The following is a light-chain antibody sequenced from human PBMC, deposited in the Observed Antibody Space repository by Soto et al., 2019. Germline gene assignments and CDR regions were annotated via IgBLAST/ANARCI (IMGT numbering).Light chain of an antibody. CDR2: EVS. J-gene: IGLJ1*01. CDR1: SSDVGGYNY. Sequence: QSALTQPASVSGSPGQSITISCTGTSSDVGGYNYVSWYQQHPGKAPKLMIYEVSNRPSGVSNRFSGSKSGNTASLTISGLQADDEADYYCSSYTSSSIPYVFGPGTKLTVL. V-gene: IGLV2-14*01. CDR3: SSYTSSSIPYV.